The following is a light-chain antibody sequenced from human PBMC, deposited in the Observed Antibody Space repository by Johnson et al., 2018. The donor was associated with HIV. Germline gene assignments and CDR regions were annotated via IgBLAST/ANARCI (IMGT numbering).Light chain of an antibody. V-gene: IGLV1-51*01. CDR1: SSNIGNNY. J-gene: IGLJ1*01. CDR3: GTWDSSLSAFYV. Sequence: QSALTQPPSVSAATGQKVTISCSGSSSNIGNNYVSWYQQLPGTAPKLLIYDNNKRPSGIPDRFSGSKSGTSATLGITGLRTGDEADYYCGTWDSSLSAFYVFGTGTKVTVL. CDR2: DNN.